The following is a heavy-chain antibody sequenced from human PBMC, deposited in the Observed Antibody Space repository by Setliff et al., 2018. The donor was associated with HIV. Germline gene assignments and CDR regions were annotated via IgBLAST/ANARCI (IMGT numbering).Heavy chain of an antibody. CDR2: IHNGRDL. CDR3: ARPHSGRGGGAWFDS. Sequence: SETLSLTCTVSGGSITGGNYYWGWIRQPPGKGLEWIGNIHNGRDLYSNPSLTSRLTISVDTSKNQVYLKLRSATAADTAVYHCARPHSGRGGGAWFDSWGQGTLVTVS. V-gene: IGHV4-39*01. CDR1: GGSITGGNYY. D-gene: IGHD6-19*01. J-gene: IGHJ5*01.